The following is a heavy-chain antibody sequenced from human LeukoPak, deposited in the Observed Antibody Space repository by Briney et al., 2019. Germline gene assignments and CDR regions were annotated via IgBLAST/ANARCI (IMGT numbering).Heavy chain of an antibody. D-gene: IGHD5-12*01. CDR2: IKQDGSEK. J-gene: IGHJ4*02. V-gene: IGHV3-7*04. Sequence: GRSLRLSCAASRFTFSGYWMTWVRQAPGKGLEWVANIKQDGSEKYYVDSVKGRFTIPRDNAKNSLYLQMNSLRVEDTAVYYCAREGRGYSGYDSSFFDYWGQGTLVTVSS. CDR1: RFTFSGYW. CDR3: AREGRGYSGYDSSFFDY.